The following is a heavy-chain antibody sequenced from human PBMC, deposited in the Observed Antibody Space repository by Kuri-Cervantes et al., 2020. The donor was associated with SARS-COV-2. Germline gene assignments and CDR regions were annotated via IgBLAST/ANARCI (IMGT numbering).Heavy chain of an antibody. CDR1: GGPISSYY. CDR3: ARIAARQILVD. J-gene: IGHJ4*02. D-gene: IGHD6-6*01. V-gene: IGHV4-59*01. Sequence: SETLSLTCTVSGGPISSYYWSWIRQPPGKGLERIGYIYYSGSTNYNPSLKSRVTISVDTSKNQFSLKLSSVTAADTAVYYCARIAARQILVDWGQGTLVTVSS. CDR2: IYYSGST.